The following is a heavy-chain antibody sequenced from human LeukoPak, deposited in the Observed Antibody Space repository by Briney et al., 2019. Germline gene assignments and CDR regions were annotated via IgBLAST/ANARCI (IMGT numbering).Heavy chain of an antibody. CDR3: ARADSGYDYSAEYYFDY. V-gene: IGHV3-20*04. CDR2: INWNGGST. Sequence: PGGSLRLSCAASGFTFDDYGMSWVRQAPGKGLECVSGINWNGGSTGYADSVKGRFTISRDNAKNSLYLQMNSLRAEDTALYYCARADSGYDYSAEYYFDYWGQGTLVTVSS. CDR1: GFTFDDYG. D-gene: IGHD5-12*01. J-gene: IGHJ4*02.